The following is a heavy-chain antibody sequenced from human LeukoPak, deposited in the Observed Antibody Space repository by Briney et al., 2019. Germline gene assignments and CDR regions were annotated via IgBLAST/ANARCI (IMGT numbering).Heavy chain of an antibody. V-gene: IGHV4-59*01. CDR3: ARVEMATMDY. J-gene: IGHJ4*02. CDR1: GGSISSYY. D-gene: IGHD5-24*01. CDR2: IYYSGST. Sequence: SETLSLTCTVSGGSISSYYWSWIRQPPGKGLEWIGYIYYSGSTNYNPSLKSRVTISVDTSKNQFSLKLSSVTAADTAVYYCARVEMATMDYWGQGTLVTVSS.